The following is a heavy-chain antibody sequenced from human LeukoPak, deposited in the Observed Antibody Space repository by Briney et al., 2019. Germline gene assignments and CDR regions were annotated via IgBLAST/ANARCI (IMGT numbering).Heavy chain of an antibody. CDR1: DGSISSYY. V-gene: IGHV4-59*01. CDR3: ARGRTFDN. CDR2: IYDRGST. Sequence: SETLSLTCTVSDGSISSYYWSWIRQPPGKGLVWIGNIYDRGSTKYNPSLKSRVTISVDTSKNQFSLRLSSVTAADTAVYYCARGRTFDNWGQGTLVTVSS. J-gene: IGHJ4*02.